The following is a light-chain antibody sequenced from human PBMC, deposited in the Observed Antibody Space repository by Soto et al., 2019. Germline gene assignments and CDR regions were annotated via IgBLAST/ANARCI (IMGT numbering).Light chain of an antibody. V-gene: IGKV3-20*01. CDR1: QSVSSSY. J-gene: IGKJ5*01. CDR2: GAS. Sequence: EIVLTQSPCTLSLSPGERATLSCSASQSVSSSYLAWYQQKPGQAPRLLIYGASSRATGIPDRFSGSGSGTDFTLTISSLQSEDFAVYYCQQYNNWPITLGQGTLLEIK. CDR3: QQYNNWPIT.